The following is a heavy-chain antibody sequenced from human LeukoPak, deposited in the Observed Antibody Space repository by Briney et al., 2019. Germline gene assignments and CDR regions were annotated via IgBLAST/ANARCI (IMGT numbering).Heavy chain of an antibody. Sequence: ASVKVSCKASGGTFSSYAISWVRQAPGQGLEWMGWINPNSGGTNYAQKFQGRVTMTRDTSISTAYMELSRLRSDDTAVYYCASSRVVAAWGLYFDYWGQGTLVTVSS. CDR1: GGTFSSYA. CDR3: ASSRVVAAWGLYFDY. J-gene: IGHJ4*02. CDR2: INPNSGGT. V-gene: IGHV1-2*02. D-gene: IGHD2-15*01.